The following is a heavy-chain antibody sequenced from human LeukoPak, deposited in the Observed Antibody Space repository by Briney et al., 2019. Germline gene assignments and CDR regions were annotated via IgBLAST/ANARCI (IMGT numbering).Heavy chain of an antibody. D-gene: IGHD2-15*01. Sequence: ASVKVSCKASGYTFTSYYMHWVRQAPGQGLEWMGIINPSGGSTSYAQKFQGRVTMTRDMSTSTVYMELSSLRSEDTAVYYCARGLAATGYYYYYYMDVWGKGTTVTVSS. CDR3: ARGLAATGYYYYYYMDV. J-gene: IGHJ6*03. CDR1: GYTFTSYY. CDR2: INPSGGST. V-gene: IGHV1-46*01.